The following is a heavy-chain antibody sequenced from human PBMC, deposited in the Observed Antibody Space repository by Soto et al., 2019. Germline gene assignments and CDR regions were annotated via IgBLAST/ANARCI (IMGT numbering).Heavy chain of an antibody. CDR1: GGTFSSYA. CDR3: ARVEGGSYLLTWFDP. V-gene: IGHV1-69*01. D-gene: IGHD1-26*01. Sequence: QVQLVQSGAEVKKPGSSVKVSCKASGGTFSSYAISWVRQAPGQGLEWMGGIIPIFGTANYAQKFQGRVRITADDSTSTAYMELSSLRAEDTAVYYCARVEGGSYLLTWFDPGGQGTLVTVSS. J-gene: IGHJ5*02. CDR2: IIPIFGTA.